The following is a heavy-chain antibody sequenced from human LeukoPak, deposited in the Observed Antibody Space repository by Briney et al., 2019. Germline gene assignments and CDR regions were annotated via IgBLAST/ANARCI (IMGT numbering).Heavy chain of an antibody. CDR2: ISAYNGNS. CDR1: GYTFTSYG. J-gene: IGHJ5*02. CDR3: ARDSWEQLSWSWFDP. D-gene: IGHD6-13*01. Sequence: ASVPVSCKASGYTFTSYGISWVRQAPGQGLEWMGWISAYNGNSNYAQKLQGRVTMTTDTSTSTAYMELRSLRSDDTAVYYCARDSWEQLSWSWFDPWGQGTRACVSS. V-gene: IGHV1-18*01.